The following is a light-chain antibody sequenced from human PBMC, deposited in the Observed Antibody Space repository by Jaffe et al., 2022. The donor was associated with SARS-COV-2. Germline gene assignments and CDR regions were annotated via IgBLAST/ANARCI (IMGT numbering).Light chain of an antibody. CDR3: CSYAGSYTLV. J-gene: IGLJ2*01. V-gene: IGLV2-11*01. Sequence: QSALTQPRSVSGSPGQSVTISCTGTSSDVGAYKYVSWYQQHPGKAPKVMIYDVNERPSGVPDRFSGSKSGNTASLTISGLQAEDEAEYYCCSYAGSYTLVFGGGTKLTVL. CDR1: SSDVGAYKY. CDR2: DVN.